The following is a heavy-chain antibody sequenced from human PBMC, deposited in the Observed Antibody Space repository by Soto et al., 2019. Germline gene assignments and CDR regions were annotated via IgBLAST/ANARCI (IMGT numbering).Heavy chain of an antibody. CDR2: IWYDGSNK. V-gene: IGHV3-33*01. Sequence: PGGSLRLSCAASGFTFSSYGMHWVRQAPGKGLEWVAVIWYDGSNKYYADSVKGRFTISRDNSKNTLYLQMNSLRAEDTAVYYCARDVPHNYYDSSSIGAFDIWGQGTMVTVSS. J-gene: IGHJ3*02. CDR3: ARDVPHNYYDSSSIGAFDI. D-gene: IGHD3-22*01. CDR1: GFTFSSYG.